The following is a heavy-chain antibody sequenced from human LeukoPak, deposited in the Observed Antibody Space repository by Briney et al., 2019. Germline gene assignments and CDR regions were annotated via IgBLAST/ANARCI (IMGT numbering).Heavy chain of an antibody. D-gene: IGHD5-24*01. CDR1: GGSLSSYY. J-gene: IGHJ3*02. V-gene: IGHV4-4*09. CDR2: IYTSGST. CDR3: ARLIPPERRDGYSHAFDI. Sequence: SETLSLTCTVSGGSLSSYYWSWIRQPPGKGLEGIGYIYTSGSTNYNPSLKSRVTISVDTSKNQFSLKLSSVTAADTAVYYCARLIPPERRDGYSHAFDIWGQGTMVTVSS.